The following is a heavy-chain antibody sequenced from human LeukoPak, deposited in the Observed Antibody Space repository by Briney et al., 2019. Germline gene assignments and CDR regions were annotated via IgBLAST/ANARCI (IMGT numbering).Heavy chain of an antibody. CDR2: IIPILGIA. J-gene: IGHJ4*02. D-gene: IGHD6-13*01. V-gene: IGHV1-69*04. CDR1: GGTFSSYA. Sequence: SVKVSCKASGGTFSSYAISWVRQAPGQGLEWMGRIIPILGIANYAQKFQGRVTITADKSTSTAYMELSSLRSEDTAVYYCARESAAGRTRGDGFFDYWGQGTLVTVSS. CDR3: ARESAAGRTRGDGFFDY.